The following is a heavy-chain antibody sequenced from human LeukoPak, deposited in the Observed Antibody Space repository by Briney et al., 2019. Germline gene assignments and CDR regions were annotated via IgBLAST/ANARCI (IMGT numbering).Heavy chain of an antibody. CDR1: GYTFTSYA. CDR3: AGVMGTGYFDWLLYNFGY. Sequence: ASVKVSCKASGYTFTSYAMHWVRQAPGQRLEWMGWINAGNGNTKYSQKFQGRVTITRDTSASTAYMELSSLRSEDTAVYYCAGVMGTGYFDWLLYNFGYWGQGTLVTVSS. CDR2: INAGNGNT. D-gene: IGHD3-9*01. V-gene: IGHV1-3*01. J-gene: IGHJ4*02.